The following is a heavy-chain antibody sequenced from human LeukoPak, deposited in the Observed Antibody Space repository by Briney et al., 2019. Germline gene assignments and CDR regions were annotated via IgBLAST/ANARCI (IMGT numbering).Heavy chain of an antibody. CDR2: ISSSSSTI. Sequence: GGSLRLSCAASGFTFSSYSMNWVRQAPGKGLEWVSYISSSSSTIYYADSVKGRFTISRDNAKNSLYLQMNSLRAEDTAVYYCARDIVVVPAAIRVQGHYYYMDVWGKGTTVTVSS. V-gene: IGHV3-48*01. CDR3: ARDIVVVPAAIRVQGHYYYMDV. J-gene: IGHJ6*03. CDR1: GFTFSSYS. D-gene: IGHD2-2*02.